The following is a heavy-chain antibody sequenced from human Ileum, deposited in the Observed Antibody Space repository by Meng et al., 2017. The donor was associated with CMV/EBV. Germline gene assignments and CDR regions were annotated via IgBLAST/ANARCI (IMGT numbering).Heavy chain of an antibody. Sequence: VSGPDLVKPSHTLSLPFIVSCGSISSGDYYWSWIRPPPGKGLEWIGYIYYSGSTYYNPSLKSRLTISLATSKNQFSLKLSSVTAADTGVYYCARQTYGGNSREYYFDYWGQGTLVTVSS. CDR2: IYYSGST. CDR3: ARQTYGGNSREYYFDY. CDR1: CGSISSGDYY. V-gene: IGHV4-30-4*08. J-gene: IGHJ4*02. D-gene: IGHD4-23*01.